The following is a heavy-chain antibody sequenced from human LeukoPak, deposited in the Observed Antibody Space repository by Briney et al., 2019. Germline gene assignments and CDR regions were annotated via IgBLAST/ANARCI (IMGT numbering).Heavy chain of an antibody. D-gene: IGHD1-1*01. CDR3: ARGRLERRFYYGMDV. Sequence: SETLSLTCAVYGGSFSGYYWSWIRQPPGKGLEWIGEINHSGSTNYNPSLKSRVTTSAGTSKNQFSLKVSSVTAADTAVYYCARGRLERRFYYGMDVWGQGTTVTVSS. CDR2: INHSGST. V-gene: IGHV4-34*01. CDR1: GGSFSGYY. J-gene: IGHJ6*02.